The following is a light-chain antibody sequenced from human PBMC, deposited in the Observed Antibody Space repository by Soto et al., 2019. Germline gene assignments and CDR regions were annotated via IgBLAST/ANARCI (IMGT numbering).Light chain of an antibody. J-gene: IGLJ2*01. CDR1: SSNIGAGYD. Sequence: QSVLTQPPSVSGAPGQRVTISCTGSSSNIGAGYDVHWYQQLPGTAPQLLSYGNSNRPSGVPDRFSGSKSGTSASLAITGLQAEDEADYYCQSYDSSLSGVVFGGGTQLTVL. CDR3: QSYDSSLSGVV. CDR2: GNS. V-gene: IGLV1-40*01.